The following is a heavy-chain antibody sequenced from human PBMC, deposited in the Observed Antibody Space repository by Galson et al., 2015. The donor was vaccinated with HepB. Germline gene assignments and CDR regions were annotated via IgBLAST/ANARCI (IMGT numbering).Heavy chain of an antibody. CDR3: ARDTNSGSYSPIEYLQH. D-gene: IGHD1-26*01. Sequence: SLRLSCAASGFTFSSYAMHWVRQAPGKGLEWVAVISYDGSNKYYADSVKGRFTISRDNSKNTLYLQMNSLRAEDTAVYYCARDTNSGSYSPIEYLQHSGQGTLVTVSS. CDR2: ISYDGSNK. CDR1: GFTFSSYA. V-gene: IGHV3-30-3*01. J-gene: IGHJ1*01.